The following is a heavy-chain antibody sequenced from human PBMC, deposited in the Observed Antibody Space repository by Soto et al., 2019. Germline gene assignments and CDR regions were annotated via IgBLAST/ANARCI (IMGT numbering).Heavy chain of an antibody. V-gene: IGHV3-33*01. Sequence: QVQLVESGGGVVQPGRSLRLSCAASGFTFSSYGMHWVRQAPGKGLEWVAVIWYDGSNKYYADSVKGRFTISRDNSKNKLYLQMNSLRAEDTAVYYCARDTEIFGVEYFDLWGRGTLVTVSS. CDR1: GFTFSSYG. CDR2: IWYDGSNK. D-gene: IGHD3-3*01. CDR3: ARDTEIFGVEYFDL. J-gene: IGHJ2*01.